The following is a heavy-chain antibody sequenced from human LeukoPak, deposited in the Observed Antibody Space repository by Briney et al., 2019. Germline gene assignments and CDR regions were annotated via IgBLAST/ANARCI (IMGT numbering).Heavy chain of an antibody. CDR3: ARGLYDYVWGSYRYTRKENNWFDP. D-gene: IGHD3-16*02. CDR2: INHSGST. Sequence: HPSETLSLTCAVYGGSFSGYYWSWIRQPPEMGLEWIGEINHSGSTNYNPSLKSRVTISVDTSKNQFSLKLSSVTAADTAVYYCARGLYDYVWGSYRYTRKENNWFDPWGQGTLVTVSS. J-gene: IGHJ5*02. CDR1: GGSFSGYY. V-gene: IGHV4-34*01.